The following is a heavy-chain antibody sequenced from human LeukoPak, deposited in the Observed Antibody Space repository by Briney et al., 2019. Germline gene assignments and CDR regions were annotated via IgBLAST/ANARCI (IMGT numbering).Heavy chain of an antibody. CDR3: TRVVNGGHFDY. CDR1: GASINGYS. V-gene: IGHV4-59*12. J-gene: IGHJ4*02. Sequence: PSGTLCLSCSVSGASINGYSLTWVRQAPGKGLEWVGYVYHTGTSGYHPSLKSRVAMSLDTSKNQVSLKLRSVTAADTAVYFCTRVVNGGHFDYWGQGTLVTVSS. D-gene: IGHD2-8*01. CDR2: VYHTGTS.